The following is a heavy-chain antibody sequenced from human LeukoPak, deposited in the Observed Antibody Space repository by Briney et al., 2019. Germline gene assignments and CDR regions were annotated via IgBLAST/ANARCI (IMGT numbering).Heavy chain of an antibody. D-gene: IGHD1-1*01. Sequence: PSETLSLTCTVSGGSISSGDYYWSWIRQPPGKGLEWIGYIYYSGSTYYNPSLESRVTISVDTSKNQFSLKLSSVTAADTAVYYCARVETGTYFDYWGQGTLVTVSS. CDR1: GGSISSGDYY. CDR3: ARVETGTYFDY. CDR2: IYYSGST. V-gene: IGHV4-30-4*01. J-gene: IGHJ4*02.